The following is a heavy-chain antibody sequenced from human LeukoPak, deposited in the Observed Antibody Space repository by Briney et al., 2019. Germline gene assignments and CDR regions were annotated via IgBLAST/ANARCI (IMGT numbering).Heavy chain of an antibody. Sequence: SETLSLTCTVSGGSISSSSYYWGWIRQPPGKGLEWIGSIYYSGSTYYNPSLKSRVTVSVDTSKNQFSLKLSSVTAADTAVYYCARIGTEYYYDSSGYYSGGKLDYWGQGTLVTVSS. CDR3: ARIGTEYYYDSSGYYSGGKLDY. CDR1: GGSISSSSYY. V-gene: IGHV4-39*01. J-gene: IGHJ4*02. D-gene: IGHD3-22*01. CDR2: IYYSGST.